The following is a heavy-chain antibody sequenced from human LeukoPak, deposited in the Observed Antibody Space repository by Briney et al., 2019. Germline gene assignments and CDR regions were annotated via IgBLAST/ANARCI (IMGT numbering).Heavy chain of an antibody. CDR1: GGSFSGYY. Sequence: SETLSLTCAVYGGSFSGYYWSWIRQPPGKGLEWIGYIYYSGSTNYNPSLKSRVTISVDTSKNQFSLKLSSVTAADTAVYYCARVPYYYDSSQADAFDIWGQGTMVTVSS. J-gene: IGHJ3*02. D-gene: IGHD3-22*01. CDR2: IYYSGST. V-gene: IGHV4-59*01. CDR3: ARVPYYYDSSQADAFDI.